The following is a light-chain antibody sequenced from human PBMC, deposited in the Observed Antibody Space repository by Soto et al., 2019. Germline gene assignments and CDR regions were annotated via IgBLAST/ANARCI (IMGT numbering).Light chain of an antibody. J-gene: IGKJ4*01. CDR3: QQRSNWPST. Sequence: DIVLTQSPATLSLSPGERAALSCRARQSVSSYLAWYQQKPGQAPRLLIYDASKRAPGIPVGFSGSGSGTDFTLTISSLEPEDFAVYYCQQRSNWPSTFGGGTKVEVK. V-gene: IGKV3-11*01. CDR1: QSVSSY. CDR2: DAS.